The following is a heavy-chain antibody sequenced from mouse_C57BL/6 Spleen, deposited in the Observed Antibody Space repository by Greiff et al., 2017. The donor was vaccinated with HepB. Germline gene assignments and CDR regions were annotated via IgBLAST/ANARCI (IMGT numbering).Heavy chain of an antibody. CDR1: GYTFTDYY. J-gene: IGHJ4*01. CDR2: INPNNGGT. D-gene: IGHD2-3*01. Sequence: VQLQQSGPELVKPGASVKISCKASGYTFTDYYMNWVKQSHGKSLEWIGDINPNNGGTSYNQKFKGKATLTVDKSSSTAYMELRSLTSEDSAVYYCASGDGYQYYYAMDYWGQGTSVTVSS. V-gene: IGHV1-26*01. CDR3: ASGDGYQYYYAMDY.